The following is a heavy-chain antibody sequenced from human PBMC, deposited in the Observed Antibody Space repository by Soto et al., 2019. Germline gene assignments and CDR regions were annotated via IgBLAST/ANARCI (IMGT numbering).Heavy chain of an antibody. V-gene: IGHV4-59*01. CDR3: ARMRGLGEISTYFDC. CDR2: IYYSGRT. D-gene: IGHD3-16*02. CDR1: GGSISDYQ. Sequence: QVQLQESGPGLVRPSETLSLTCSVSGGSISDYQWNWIRQSPGKGLEWIGYIYYSGRTNYNPSLKSRVTISLDTSTKQFSLRLRSVTAADTAVYYCARMRGLGEISTYFDCWGQGTLVTVSS. J-gene: IGHJ4*02.